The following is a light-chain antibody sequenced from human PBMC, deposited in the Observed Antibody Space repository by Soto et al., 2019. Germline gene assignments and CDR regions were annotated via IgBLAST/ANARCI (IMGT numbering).Light chain of an antibody. Sequence: QSALTQPASVSGSPGQSITISCTGTSSDVGGYNYVSWYQQHPDKAPKLMVYEVIHRPSGVSNRFSGSKSGNTASLTISGLQAEDEADYYCSSYTSSSTFVFGTGTKLTVL. V-gene: IGLV2-14*01. CDR2: EVI. CDR3: SSYTSSSTFV. J-gene: IGLJ1*01. CDR1: SSDVGGYNY.